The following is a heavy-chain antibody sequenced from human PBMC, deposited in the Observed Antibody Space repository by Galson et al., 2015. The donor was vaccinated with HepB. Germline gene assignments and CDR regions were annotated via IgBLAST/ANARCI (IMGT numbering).Heavy chain of an antibody. CDR1: GFSFRSYT. D-gene: IGHD2-15*01. J-gene: IGHJ4*02. Sequence: SLRLSCAVSGFSFRSYTMHWVRQAPGKGLEWMSSISYNGDTQNYVDSVKGRFTTSRDNSKSTLYLQMNGLRPEDTAVYYCAREDRNAYDCFDYWGQGTLVSVSP. CDR2: ISYNGDTQ. CDR3: AREDRNAYDCFDY. V-gene: IGHV3-30*04.